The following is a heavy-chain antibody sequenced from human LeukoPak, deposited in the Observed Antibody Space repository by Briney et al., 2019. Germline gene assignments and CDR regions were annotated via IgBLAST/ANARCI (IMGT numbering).Heavy chain of an antibody. CDR3: ARDSNGPAF. CDR1: GFTFSSYA. J-gene: IGHJ4*02. D-gene: IGHD6-19*01. V-gene: IGHV3-53*01. Sequence: GGSLRLSCAASGFTFSSYAMSWVRQAPGKGLEWVSVIYSGGGTFYSEFVKGRFTISRDYSKNTLYLQMNSLTADDTAVYYCARDSNGPAFWGQGTLVTVSS. CDR2: IYSGGGT.